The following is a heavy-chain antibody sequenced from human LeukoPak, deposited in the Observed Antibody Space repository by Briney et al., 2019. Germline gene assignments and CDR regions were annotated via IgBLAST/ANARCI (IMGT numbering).Heavy chain of an antibody. CDR3: ARVTDYYDSSGYYYEYYFDY. V-gene: IGHV4-39*07. CDR2: IYYSGST. CDR1: GGSISSSSYY. Sequence: SETLSLTCTVSGGSISSSSYYWGWIRQPPGKGLEWIGSIYYSGSTYYNPSLKSRVTISVDTSENQFSLKLSSVTAADTAVYYCARVTDYYDSSGYYYEYYFDYWGQGTLVTVSS. J-gene: IGHJ4*02. D-gene: IGHD3-22*01.